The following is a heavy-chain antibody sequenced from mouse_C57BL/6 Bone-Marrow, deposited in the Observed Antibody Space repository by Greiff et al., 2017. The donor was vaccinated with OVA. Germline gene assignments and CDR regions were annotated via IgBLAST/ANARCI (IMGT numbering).Heavy chain of an antibody. Sequence: EVQVVESGGGLVKPGGSLKLSCAASGFTFSSYAMSWVRQTPEKRLEWVATISAGGSYTYYPDNVKGRFTISRDNAKNNLYLQMSHLKSEDTAMYYCAREAIYYDYTVYYFDYWGQGTTLTVSS. CDR3: AREAIYYDYTVYYFDY. J-gene: IGHJ2*01. V-gene: IGHV5-4*01. CDR2: ISAGGSYT. D-gene: IGHD2-4*01. CDR1: GFTFSSYA.